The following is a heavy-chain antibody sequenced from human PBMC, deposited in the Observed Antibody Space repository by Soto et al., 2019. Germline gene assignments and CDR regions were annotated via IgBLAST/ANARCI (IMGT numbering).Heavy chain of an antibody. CDR3: ASKVWVAATQWHWFDP. D-gene: IGHD6-13*01. V-gene: IGHV4-59*12. Sequence: ASETLSLTCTVSGCSISGYYLSWIRQPPGKGLEWIGYMYNTGSTVYNPSFKSRVTISVDTSKNQFSLKLSSVTAADTAVYYCASKVWVAATQWHWFDPWGQGTLVTVSS. J-gene: IGHJ5*02. CDR1: GCSISGYY. CDR2: MYNTGST.